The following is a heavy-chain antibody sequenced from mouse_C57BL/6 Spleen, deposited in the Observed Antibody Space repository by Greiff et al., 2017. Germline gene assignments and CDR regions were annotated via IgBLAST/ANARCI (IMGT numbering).Heavy chain of an antibody. CDR2: IYPRSGNT. CDR3: AREVGRYFDV. V-gene: IGHV1-81*01. CDR1: GYTFTSYG. D-gene: IGHD1-1*01. J-gene: IGHJ1*03. Sequence: VMLVESGAELARPGASVKLSCKASGYTFTSYGISWVKQRTGQGLEWIGEIYPRSGNTYYNEKFKGKATLTADKSSSTAYMELRSLTSEDSAVYFCAREVGRYFDVWGTGTTVTVSS.